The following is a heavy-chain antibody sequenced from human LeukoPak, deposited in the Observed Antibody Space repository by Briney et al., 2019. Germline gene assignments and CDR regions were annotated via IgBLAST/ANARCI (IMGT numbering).Heavy chain of an antibody. CDR2: ISYDGSNK. CDR1: GFTFSSYA. J-gene: IGHJ4*02. V-gene: IGHV3-30-3*01. Sequence: GRSLRLSCAASGFTFSSYAMHWVRQAPGKGLEWVAVISYDGSNKYYADSVKGRFTISRDNSKNTLYLQMNSLRAEDTAVYYCAGDGSGSYHLDYWGQGTLVTVSS. CDR3: AGDGSGSYHLDY. D-gene: IGHD1-26*01.